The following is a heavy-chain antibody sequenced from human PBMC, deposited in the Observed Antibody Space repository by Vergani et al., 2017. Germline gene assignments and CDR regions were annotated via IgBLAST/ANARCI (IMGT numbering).Heavy chain of an antibody. J-gene: IGHJ6*03. Sequence: QVQLVQSGAEVKKPGSSVTVSCKASGGTFSSYAISWVRQAPGQGLEWMGGIIPIFGTANYAQKFQGRVTITADESTSTAYRELSSLRSEDTAVYYCASSGPDYSRGYYYYYMNVWGKGTTVTVSS. CDR1: GGTFSSYA. CDR3: ASSGPDYSRGYYYYYMNV. CDR2: IIPIFGTA. D-gene: IGHD4-11*01. V-gene: IGHV1-69*01.